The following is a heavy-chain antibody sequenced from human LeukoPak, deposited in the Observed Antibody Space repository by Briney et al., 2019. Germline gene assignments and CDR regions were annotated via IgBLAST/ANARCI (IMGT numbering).Heavy chain of an antibody. J-gene: IGHJ4*02. CDR3: AKAGGFGELLSGGMDY. CDR1: GFIFNDYT. CDR2: MSWNSGTI. D-gene: IGHD3-10*01. Sequence: GGSLRLSCTASGFIFNDYTMHWVRQAPGKGLEWVSGMSWNSGTIEYADSVRGRFTISRDNAKNSLYLQMNSLRPVDMALYYCAKAGGFGELLSGGMDYWGQGTLVTVSS. V-gene: IGHV3-9*03.